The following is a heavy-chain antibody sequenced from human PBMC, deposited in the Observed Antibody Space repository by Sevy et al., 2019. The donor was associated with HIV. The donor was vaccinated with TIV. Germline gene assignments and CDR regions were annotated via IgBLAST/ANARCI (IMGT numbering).Heavy chain of an antibody. Sequence: GGSLRLSCAASGFTFSSYAMHWVRQAPGKGLEWVAVISYDGSNKYYADSVKGRFTISRDNSKNTLYLQMNSLRAEDTAVYYCARDRAYSDHNYDSRGLIDYWGQGTLVTVSS. CDR3: ARDRAYSDHNYDSRGLIDY. J-gene: IGHJ4*02. D-gene: IGHD3-22*01. CDR1: GFTFSSYA. V-gene: IGHV3-30-3*01. CDR2: ISYDGSNK.